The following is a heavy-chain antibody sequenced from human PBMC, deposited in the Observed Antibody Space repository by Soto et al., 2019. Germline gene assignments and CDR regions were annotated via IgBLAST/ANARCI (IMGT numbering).Heavy chain of an antibody. Sequence: SETLSLTCTVSGGSISSYYWSWIRQPPGKGLEWIGYIYYSGSTNYNPSLKSRVTISVDTSKNQFSLKLSSVTAADTAVYYCASSLQYYFDYWGQGTLVTVSS. V-gene: IGHV4-59*01. D-gene: IGHD4-4*01. CDR2: IYYSGST. CDR3: ASSLQYYFDY. CDR1: GGSISSYY. J-gene: IGHJ4*02.